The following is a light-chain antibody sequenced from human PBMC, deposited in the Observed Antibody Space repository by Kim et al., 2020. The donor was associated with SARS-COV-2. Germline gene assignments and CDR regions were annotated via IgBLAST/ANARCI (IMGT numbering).Light chain of an antibody. CDR2: GAS. V-gene: IGKV3-20*01. J-gene: IGKJ2*03. Sequence: EIALTQSPGTLSLSPGERATLSCRASHFVRNNYLAWYQQKPGQAPSRLIYGASNRATGFPDRFSGSGSGTDFTLTINRVEPEDFAVYYCQHYGTSPYSFGQGTKLEI. CDR1: HFVRNNY. CDR3: QHYGTSPYS.